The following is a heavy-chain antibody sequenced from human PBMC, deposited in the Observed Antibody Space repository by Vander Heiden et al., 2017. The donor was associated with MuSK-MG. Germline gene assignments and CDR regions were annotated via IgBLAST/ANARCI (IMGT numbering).Heavy chain of an antibody. CDR3: AKRAPAAAAKVAFDI. Sequence: EVQLLESGGGLVQPGGALRLSCAASGFTFSSYVMSWVRQAPGKGLEWVSGISGIGSTTYYADSVKGRFSISRDNSKNTLYLQINSLRGEDTAIYYCAKRAPAAAAKVAFDIWGQGTMVAVSS. V-gene: IGHV3-23*01. J-gene: IGHJ3*02. CDR1: GFTFSSYV. D-gene: IGHD6-13*01. CDR2: ISGIGSTT.